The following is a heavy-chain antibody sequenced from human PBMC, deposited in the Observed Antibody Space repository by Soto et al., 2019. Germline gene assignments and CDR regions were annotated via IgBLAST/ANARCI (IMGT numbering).Heavy chain of an antibody. CDR2: IDPSDSYT. J-gene: IGHJ4*02. Sequence: GESLKISCKVSGYDFTNYWISWVRQMPGKGLEWMGRIDPSDSYTTYNPSFQGHVTMSADKSITTAYLQWSGLKASDTAIYYCARLQYDILTGAHDHWGQGTPVTVSS. D-gene: IGHD3-9*01. CDR3: ARLQYDILTGAHDH. V-gene: IGHV5-10-1*01. CDR1: GYDFTNYW.